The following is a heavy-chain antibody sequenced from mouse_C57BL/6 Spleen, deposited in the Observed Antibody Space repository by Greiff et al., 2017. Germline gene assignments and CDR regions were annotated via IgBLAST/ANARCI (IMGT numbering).Heavy chain of an antibody. Sequence: QVQLQQSGAELVRPGTSVKVSCKASGYAFTNYLIEWVKQRPGQGLEWIGVINPGSGGTNYNEKFKGKATLTADKSSSAAYMPLSSLTSEYSAVYFCARKIYYSGSSYVGALPMDYWGQGTSVTVAS. CDR2: INPGSGGT. V-gene: IGHV1-54*01. J-gene: IGHJ4*01. CDR1: GYAFTNYL. CDR3: ARKIYYSGSSYVGALPMDY. D-gene: IGHD1-1*01.